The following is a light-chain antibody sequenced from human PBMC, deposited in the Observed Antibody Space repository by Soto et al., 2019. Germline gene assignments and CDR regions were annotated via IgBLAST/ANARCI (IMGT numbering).Light chain of an antibody. Sequence: DIQMTQSPSTLAASLGDRVTITCRASQSISYWFAWYQQKPGKAPKLLMFDASTLESGVPSRFRGGGSGTEFTLTISSLQPDDFETYYCQHYNSYSEAFGQGTKVDIK. V-gene: IGKV1-5*01. CDR1: QSISYW. CDR3: QHYNSYSEA. J-gene: IGKJ1*01. CDR2: DAS.